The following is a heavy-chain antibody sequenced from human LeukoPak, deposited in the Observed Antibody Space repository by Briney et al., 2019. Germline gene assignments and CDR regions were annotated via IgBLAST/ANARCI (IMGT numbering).Heavy chain of an antibody. Sequence: WRSLRLSCAASGFTFSSYGMHWVRQAPGQGLELVAVISYDGSNKYYADSVKGRFTISRDNSKNTLYLQMNSLRAEDTAVYYCAKGMARYFDWLPIVYWGQGTLVTVSS. CDR2: ISYDGSNK. CDR1: GFTFSSYG. V-gene: IGHV3-30*18. CDR3: AKGMARYFDWLPIVY. J-gene: IGHJ4*02. D-gene: IGHD3-9*01.